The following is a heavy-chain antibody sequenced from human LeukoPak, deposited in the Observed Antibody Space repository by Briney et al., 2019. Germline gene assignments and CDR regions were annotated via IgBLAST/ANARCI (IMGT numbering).Heavy chain of an antibody. CDR1: GFTFSSYA. Sequence: GGSLSLSCAASGFTFSSYAMNCVRQAPGEGLEWVSCISDSGSTTYCADSVLGRCTISRDNSRNTLYQQMSSLRVEDTAVYYCAREFGSGSFDSWGQGTLVTVSS. D-gene: IGHD3-10*01. J-gene: IGHJ4*02. V-gene: IGHV3-23*01. CDR2: ISDSGSTT. CDR3: AREFGSGSFDS.